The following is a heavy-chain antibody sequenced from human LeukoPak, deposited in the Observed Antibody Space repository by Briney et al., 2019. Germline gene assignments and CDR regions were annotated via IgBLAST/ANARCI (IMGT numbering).Heavy chain of an antibody. V-gene: IGHV1-8*01. Sequence: GASVKVSCKASGYMFTSYDINWVRQATGQGLEWMGWMNPNSGKTGYAQKFQGRVSLTRNTSISTAYMELTRLASEDTAVYYCARTYSGYDVHLDYWGQGTLVTVSS. J-gene: IGHJ4*02. D-gene: IGHD5-12*01. CDR3: ARTYSGYDVHLDY. CDR1: GYMFTSYD. CDR2: MNPNSGKT.